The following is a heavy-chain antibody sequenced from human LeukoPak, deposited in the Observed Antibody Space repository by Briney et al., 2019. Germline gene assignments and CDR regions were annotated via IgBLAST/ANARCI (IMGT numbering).Heavy chain of an antibody. CDR1: GFTVSSNY. Sequence: GGSLRLSCAASGFTVSSNYMSWVRQAPGKGLEWVSVIYSGGSTNYADSVKGRFTISRDNSKNTLYLQMNSLRVEDTAVYYCTRLGVTMVRGVDLWGQGTLVTVSS. J-gene: IGHJ4*02. D-gene: IGHD3-10*01. CDR3: TRLGVTMVRGVDL. V-gene: IGHV3-66*04. CDR2: IYSGGST.